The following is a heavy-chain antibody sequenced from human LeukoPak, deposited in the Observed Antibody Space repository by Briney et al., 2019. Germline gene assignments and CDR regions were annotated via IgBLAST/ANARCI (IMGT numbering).Heavy chain of an antibody. V-gene: IGHV4-59*01. CDR1: DGSINGYY. Sequence: PSGTLSLTCTVSDGSINGYYWSWIRQPPGKGLDWIGYMYSGGTTNYSPSLKSRVIISEDTSKNQFSLKLTSVTAADTAVYYCARHSAHSSTNDAFDMWGQGTLVIVSS. CDR3: ARHSAHSSTNDAFDM. D-gene: IGHD6-13*01. J-gene: IGHJ3*02. CDR2: MYSGGTT.